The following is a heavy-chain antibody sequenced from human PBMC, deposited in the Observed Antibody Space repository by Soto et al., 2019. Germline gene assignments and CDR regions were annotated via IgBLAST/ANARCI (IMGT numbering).Heavy chain of an antibody. V-gene: IGHV3-11*06. CDR2: ISSSSYT. J-gene: IGHJ4*02. Sequence: GESLKISCAASGFTFSDYYMSWIRQAPGKGLEWVSYISSSSYTNYADSVKGRFTIYRDNAKNSLYLQMNSLRAEGTAVYYCASSGSSSLDYWGQGTLVTVSS. CDR1: GFTFSDYY. CDR3: ASSGSSSLDY. D-gene: IGHD6-13*01.